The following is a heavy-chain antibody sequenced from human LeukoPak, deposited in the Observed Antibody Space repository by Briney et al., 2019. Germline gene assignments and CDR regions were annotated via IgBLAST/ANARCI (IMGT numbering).Heavy chain of an antibody. CDR2: INPNSGVT. Sequence: ASVNVSCKASGYTFTGFYMHWVRQAPGQGLEWMGRINPNSGVTNYAQKFQGRVTMTRDTSISTAYMELSRLRSDDTAVFYCARSLITMIVVVPGYWGQGTLVTVSS. V-gene: IGHV1-2*06. J-gene: IGHJ4*02. D-gene: IGHD3-22*01. CDR3: ARSLITMIVVVPGY. CDR1: GYTFTGFY.